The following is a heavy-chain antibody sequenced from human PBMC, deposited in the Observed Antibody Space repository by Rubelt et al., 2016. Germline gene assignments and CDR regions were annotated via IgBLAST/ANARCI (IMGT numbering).Heavy chain of an antibody. CDR1: GYTFTSYG. D-gene: IGHD3-22*01. J-gene: IGHJ3*02. Sequence: QVQLVQSGAEVKKPGASVKVSCKASGYTFTSYGISWVRQAPGQGLEWMGGIIPIFGTANYDQKFQGRVTITADKSTSTAYMELSSLRSEDTAVYYCARDLVGVVITTHDAFDIWGQGTMVTVSS. V-gene: IGHV1-69*06. CDR3: ARDLVGVVITTHDAFDI. CDR2: IIPIFGTA.